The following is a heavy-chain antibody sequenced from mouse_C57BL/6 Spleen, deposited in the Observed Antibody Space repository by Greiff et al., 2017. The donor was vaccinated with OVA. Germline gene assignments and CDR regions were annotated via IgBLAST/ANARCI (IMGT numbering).Heavy chain of an antibody. CDR3: ARFTTVVAKTDYFDY. CDR1: GYTFTSYW. Sequence: VQLQQPGAELVKPGASVKLSCKASGYTFTSYWMQWVKQRPGQGLEWIGEIDPSDSYTNYNQKFKGKATLTVDTSSSTAYMQLSSLTSEDSAVYYCARFTTVVAKTDYFDYWGQGTTLTVSS. CDR2: IDPSDSYT. V-gene: IGHV1-50*01. J-gene: IGHJ2*01. D-gene: IGHD1-1*01.